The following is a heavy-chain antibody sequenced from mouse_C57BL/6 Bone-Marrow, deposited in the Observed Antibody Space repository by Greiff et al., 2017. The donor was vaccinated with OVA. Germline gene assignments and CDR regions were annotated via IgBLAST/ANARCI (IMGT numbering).Heavy chain of an antibody. V-gene: IGHV1-61*01. CDR2: IYPSDSET. J-gene: IGHJ2*01. Sequence: QVQLQQPGAELVRPGSSVKLSCKASGYTFTSYWMDWVKQRPGQGLEWIGNIYPSDSETHYNQKFKDKATLTVDKSSSTAYMQLSSLTSEDSAVYYCARGDYGTITTVVANFDYWGQGTTLTVSS. D-gene: IGHD1-1*01. CDR1: GYTFTSYW. CDR3: ARGDYGTITTVVANFDY.